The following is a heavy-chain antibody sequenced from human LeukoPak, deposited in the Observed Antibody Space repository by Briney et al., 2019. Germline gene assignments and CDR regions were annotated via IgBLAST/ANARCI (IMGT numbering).Heavy chain of an antibody. J-gene: IGHJ3*02. V-gene: IGHV4-61*02. CDR2: IYTSGST. CDR1: GGSISSGNYY. D-gene: IGHD4-17*01. CDR3: ARDLYGDYGGGLDAFDI. Sequence: PSETLSLTCTVSGGSISSGNYYWNWIRQPAGKGLEWIGRIYTSGSTNYDPSLKSRVTISIDTSKNQLSLKLSSVTAADTAVCYCARDLYGDYGGGLDAFDIWGQGTMVTVSS.